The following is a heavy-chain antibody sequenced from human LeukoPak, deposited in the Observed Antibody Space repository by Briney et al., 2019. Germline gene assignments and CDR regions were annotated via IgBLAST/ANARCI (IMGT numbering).Heavy chain of an antibody. CDR3: AREVSSGYYDFWSGYYNFDY. J-gene: IGHJ4*02. D-gene: IGHD3-3*01. Sequence: ASVKVSCKASGYTFTSYGISWVRQAPGQGLEWMGWISAYNGNTNYAQKLQGRVTMTTDTSTSTAYMELRSLRSDDTAVYYCAREVSSGYYDFWSGYYNFDYWGQRALVTASS. CDR2: ISAYNGNT. CDR1: GYTFTSYG. V-gene: IGHV1-18*01.